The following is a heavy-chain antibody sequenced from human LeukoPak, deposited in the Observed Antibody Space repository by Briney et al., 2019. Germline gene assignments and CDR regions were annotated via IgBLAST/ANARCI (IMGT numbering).Heavy chain of an antibody. D-gene: IGHD3-22*01. J-gene: IGHJ4*02. CDR3: AREGNSGYYPY. CDR2: ISYDGSEK. V-gene: IGHV3-30*03. Sequence: PGGSLRLSCAASGFTFSSYAMSWVRQAPGKGLEWVAVISYDGSEKHYADPVKGRFTISRGNSKNTLYLQMSSLRAEDTAMYYCAREGNSGYYPYWGQGILVTVSS. CDR1: GFTFSSYA.